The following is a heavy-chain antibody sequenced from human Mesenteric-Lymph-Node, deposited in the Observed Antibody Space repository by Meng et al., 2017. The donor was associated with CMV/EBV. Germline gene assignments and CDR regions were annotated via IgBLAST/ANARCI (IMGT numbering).Heavy chain of an antibody. CDR3: ARDGGTMIVVESPLDY. CDR1: GFTFSSYA. D-gene: IGHD3-22*01. V-gene: IGHV3-30*04. CDR2: ISYDGSNK. J-gene: IGHJ4*02. Sequence: LSLTCAASGFTFSSYAMHWVRQAPGKGLEWVAVISYDGSNKYYADSVKGRFTISRDNSKNTLYLQMNSLRAEDTAVYYCARDGGTMIVVESPLDYWGQGTLVTVSS.